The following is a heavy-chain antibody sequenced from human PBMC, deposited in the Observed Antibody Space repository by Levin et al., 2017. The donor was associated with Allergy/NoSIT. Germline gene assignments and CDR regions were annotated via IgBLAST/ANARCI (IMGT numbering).Heavy chain of an antibody. CDR2: IYSGGST. Sequence: GGSLRLSCAASGFTVSSNYMSWVRQAPGKGLEWVSVIYSGGSTYYADSVKGRFTISRDNSKNTLYLQMNSLRAEDTAVYYCARAQNGGGSYLHWDYWGQGTLVTVSS. CDR1: GFTVSSNY. V-gene: IGHV3-66*01. J-gene: IGHJ4*02. D-gene: IGHD1-26*01. CDR3: ARAQNGGGSYLHWDY.